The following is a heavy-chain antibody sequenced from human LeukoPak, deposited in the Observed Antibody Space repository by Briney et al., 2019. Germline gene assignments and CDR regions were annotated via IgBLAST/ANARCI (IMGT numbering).Heavy chain of an antibody. Sequence: GGSLRLSCAASGFTSSSYSMNWVRQAPGEGLEWVSSISSTSSYIYYADSVKGRFTISRDNAKNSLFLQMNSLRVEDTAVYYCARGLRTTVWDYYYYMDVWGKGTTVTVSS. CDR1: GFTSSSYS. J-gene: IGHJ6*03. V-gene: IGHV3-21*01. CDR2: ISSTSSYI. D-gene: IGHD4-17*01. CDR3: ARGLRTTVWDYYYYMDV.